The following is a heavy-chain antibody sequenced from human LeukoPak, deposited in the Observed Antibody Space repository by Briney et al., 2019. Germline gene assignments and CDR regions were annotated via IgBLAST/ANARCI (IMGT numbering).Heavy chain of an antibody. V-gene: IGHV4-39*07. Sequence: SETLSLTCTVSGGSISSSSYYWGWIRQPPGKGLEWIGSIYYSGSTYYNPSLKSRVTISVDTSKNQFSLKLSSVTAADTAVYYCARGSRGYSYGYAFGYWGQGTLVTVSS. D-gene: IGHD5-18*01. J-gene: IGHJ4*02. CDR3: ARGSRGYSYGYAFGY. CDR2: IYYSGST. CDR1: GGSISSSSYY.